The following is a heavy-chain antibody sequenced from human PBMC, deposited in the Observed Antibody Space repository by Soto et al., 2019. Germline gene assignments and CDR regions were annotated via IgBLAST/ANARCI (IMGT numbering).Heavy chain of an antibody. CDR2: IYYTGTT. Sequence: SETLSLTCTVPGGSISGYYWGWIRQPPGKGLEYIGYIYYTGTTSYNPSLQGRVTMSVDTSKNQLSLELSSVTAADTAVYYCARHYGSGTYPIAYWGQGTLVTVSS. CDR3: ARHYGSGTYPIAY. V-gene: IGHV4-59*01. J-gene: IGHJ4*02. D-gene: IGHD3-10*01. CDR1: GGSISGYY.